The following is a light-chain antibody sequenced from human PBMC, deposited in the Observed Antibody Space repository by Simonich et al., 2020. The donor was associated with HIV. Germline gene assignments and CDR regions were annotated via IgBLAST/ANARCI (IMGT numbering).Light chain of an antibody. Sequence: EIVMTQSPATLSVSPGERATLSCRASQSVCSNLVWFQQKPGQGPRLLISGASTRATGIPARFSGSGSGTEFTLTISSMQSEDFAVYYCQQYNSWPTFGGGTKVEIK. CDR3: QQYNSWPT. CDR1: QSVCSN. CDR2: GAS. J-gene: IGKJ4*01. V-gene: IGKV3-15*01.